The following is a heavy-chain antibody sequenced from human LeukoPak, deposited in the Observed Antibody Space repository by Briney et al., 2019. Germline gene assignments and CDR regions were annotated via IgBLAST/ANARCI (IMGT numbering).Heavy chain of an antibody. CDR2: IYTSGST. CDR1: GGSISSGSYF. J-gene: IGHJ4*02. D-gene: IGHD3-9*01. V-gene: IGHV4-61*02. Sequence: SQTLSLTCTVSGGSISSGSYFWSWIRQPAGKGLEWIGRIYTSGSTNYNPSLKSRVTISVDTSKNQFSLKLSSVTAADTAVYYCARCYYDILTGYYTNIWGQGTLVTVSS. CDR3: ARCYYDILTGYYTNI.